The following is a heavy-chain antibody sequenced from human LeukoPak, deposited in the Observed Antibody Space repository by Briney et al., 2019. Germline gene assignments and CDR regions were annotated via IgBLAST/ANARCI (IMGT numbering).Heavy chain of an antibody. Sequence: PGGSLRLSCAASGFTFSSYWMSWVRQAPGTGLEWVAKIKQDGSEKYYVDSVKGRFTISRDNAKNSLYLQMNSLRAEDTAVYYCARMALAHAFDIWGQGTMVTVSS. V-gene: IGHV3-7*01. J-gene: IGHJ3*02. CDR1: GFTFSSYW. D-gene: IGHD5-24*01. CDR3: ARMALAHAFDI. CDR2: IKQDGSEK.